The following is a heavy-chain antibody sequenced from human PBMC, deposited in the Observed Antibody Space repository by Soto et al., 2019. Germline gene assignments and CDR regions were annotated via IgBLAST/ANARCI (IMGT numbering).Heavy chain of an antibody. J-gene: IGHJ4*02. Sequence: QLQLHQWGAGLLKPSETLSLTCAVSGGSFRGYFWSWIRQSPDKGLEWIGEINDSGSTSYNPSLETRVTISVDTSKSQISLRLTSVTASDSAVYYCQGGDFWGQGTRVTVSS. CDR1: GGSFRGYF. D-gene: IGHD3-16*01. CDR3: QGGDF. V-gene: IGHV4-34*01. CDR2: INDSGST.